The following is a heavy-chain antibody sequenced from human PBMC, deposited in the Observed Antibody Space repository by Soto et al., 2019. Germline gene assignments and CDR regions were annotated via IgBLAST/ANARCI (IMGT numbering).Heavy chain of an antibody. CDR1: GFTFSSYW. J-gene: IGHJ4*02. CDR2: IKQDGSEK. V-gene: IGHV3-7*01. Sequence: GGSLRLSCAASGFTFSSYWMSWVRQAPGKGLEWVANIKQDGSEKYYVDSVKGRFTISRDNAKNSLYLQMNSLRAEDTAVYYCARYGTQAAAGRNFDYWGQGTLVTVSS. D-gene: IGHD6-13*01. CDR3: ARYGTQAAAGRNFDY.